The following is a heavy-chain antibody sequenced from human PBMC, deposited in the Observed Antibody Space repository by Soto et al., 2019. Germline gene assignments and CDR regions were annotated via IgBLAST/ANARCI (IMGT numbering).Heavy chain of an antibody. D-gene: IGHD3-3*01. CDR2: INPSGGST. V-gene: IGHV1-46*01. J-gene: IGHJ6*02. CDR3: ARATNITIFGVANKNYYYYYGMDV. CDR1: GYAFTSYY. Sequence: GVSVKVSCKASGYAFTSYYMHWVRQAPGQGLEWMGIINPSGGSTSYAQKFQGRVNMTRDTSTSTVYMELSSLRSEDTAVYYCARATNITIFGVANKNYYYYYGMDVWGQGTTVTVSS.